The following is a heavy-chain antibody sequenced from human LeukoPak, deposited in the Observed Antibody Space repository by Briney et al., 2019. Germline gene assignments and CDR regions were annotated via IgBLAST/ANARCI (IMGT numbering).Heavy chain of an antibody. CDR2: FSGRGGST. CDR3: AKGSAAPITDYYYGMDV. Sequence: GGSLRLSCAASGFTFSSYTVSSVRQAPGKGEEWVSPFSGRGGSTYYSHSVKGRFTISRDNPKDTLYLQTNSLRAEDTAVYYCAKGSAAPITDYYYGMDVWGQGSTVTVSS. V-gene: IGHV3-23*01. D-gene: IGHD5-12*01. CDR1: GFTFSSYT. J-gene: IGHJ6*02.